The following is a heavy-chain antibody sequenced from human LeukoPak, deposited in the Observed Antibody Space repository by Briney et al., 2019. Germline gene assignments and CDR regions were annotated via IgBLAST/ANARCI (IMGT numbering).Heavy chain of an antibody. D-gene: IGHD2-2*01. J-gene: IGHJ4*02. Sequence: GASVKVSCKVSGYTLTELSMHWVRQAPGKGLEWMGIINPSGGSTSYAQKFQGRVTMTRDTSTSTVYMELSSLRSEDTAVYYCARESTVPELGYCSSTSCYAAGLFDYWGQGTLVTVSS. CDR3: ARESTVPELGYCSSTSCYAAGLFDY. CDR1: GYTLTELS. V-gene: IGHV1-46*01. CDR2: INPSGGST.